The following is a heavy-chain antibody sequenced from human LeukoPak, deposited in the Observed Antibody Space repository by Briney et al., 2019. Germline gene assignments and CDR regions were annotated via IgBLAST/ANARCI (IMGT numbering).Heavy chain of an antibody. CDR1: DYSISSGYY. V-gene: IGHV4-38-2*02. CDR3: ARATVAGTYDY. Sequence: PSETLSLTCTVSDYSISSGYYWGWIRQPPGKGLEWIGSISHSGSTYYNPSLKSRVTISVDTSKNQFSLKLSSVTAADTAVYYCARATVAGTYDYWGQGTLVTVSS. J-gene: IGHJ4*02. D-gene: IGHD6-19*01. CDR2: ISHSGST.